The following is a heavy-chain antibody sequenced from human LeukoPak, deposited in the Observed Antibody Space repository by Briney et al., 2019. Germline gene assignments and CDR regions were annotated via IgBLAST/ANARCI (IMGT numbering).Heavy chain of an antibody. CDR3: ASDRGGSSLFDY. V-gene: IGHV4-39*01. CDR2: IYYSGST. Sequence: SETLSLTCTVSGGSISSSSYSWGWIRQPPGKGLEWIGSIYYSGSTYYNPSLKSRVTIPVDTSKNQFSLKLSSVTAADTAVYYCASDRGGSSLFDYWGQGTLVTVSS. CDR1: GGSISSSSYS. D-gene: IGHD6-13*01. J-gene: IGHJ4*02.